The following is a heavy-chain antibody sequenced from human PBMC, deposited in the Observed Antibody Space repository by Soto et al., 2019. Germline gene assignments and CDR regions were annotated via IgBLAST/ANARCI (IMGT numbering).Heavy chain of an antibody. CDR1: GGSFSGYY. J-gene: IGHJ3*02. Sequence: SETLSLTCAVYGGSFSGYYWSWIRQPPGKGLEWIGEINHSGSTNYNPSLKSRVTISVDTSKNQFSLKLSSVTAADTAVYYCARYYDFWSDLFDAFDIWGQGTMVTVSS. CDR3: ARYYDFWSDLFDAFDI. D-gene: IGHD3-3*01. CDR2: INHSGST. V-gene: IGHV4-34*01.